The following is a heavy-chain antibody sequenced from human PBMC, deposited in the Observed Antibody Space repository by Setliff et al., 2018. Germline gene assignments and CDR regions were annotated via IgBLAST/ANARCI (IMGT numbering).Heavy chain of an antibody. CDR3: ARVRIVPYCMDV. J-gene: IGHJ6*03. V-gene: IGHV4-4*07. D-gene: IGHD2-15*01. CDR2: IYIGGSA. CDR1: GGSISSYY. Sequence: SETLSLTCTVSGGSISSYYWSWIRQPAGKGLEWIGHIYIGGSANYNPSLNSRVTMSLDKSKNQFSLKLSSVTAADSAVYFCARVRIVPYCMDVWGKGTTVTVSS.